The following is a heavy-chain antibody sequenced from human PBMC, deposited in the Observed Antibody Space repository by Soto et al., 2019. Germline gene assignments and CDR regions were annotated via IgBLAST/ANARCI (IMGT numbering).Heavy chain of an antibody. CDR2: MNVNTDSP. J-gene: IGHJ5*02. CDR1: GFTFTTND. Sequence: QVQLVQSGAEMKTPGASVKVSCKARGFTFTTNDIHWVRQAPGQRLEWMGWMNVNTDSPDSAEDFEGRLTMTWTTSISTASLELTDLTSEDTAVYDCAREVVEVTSIWLDPWGQGTHITVAS. V-gene: IGHV1-8*02. CDR3: AREVVEVTSIWLDP. D-gene: IGHD1-1*01.